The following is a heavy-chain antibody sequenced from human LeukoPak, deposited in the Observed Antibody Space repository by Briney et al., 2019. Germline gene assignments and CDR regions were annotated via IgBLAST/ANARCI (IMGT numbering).Heavy chain of an antibody. J-gene: IGHJ4*02. V-gene: IGHV3-21*01. CDR2: ISSSSSYI. CDR3: ARDQSFKPSRYCSSTSCYADGESDY. CDR1: GFTFSSYS. D-gene: IGHD2-2*01. Sequence: GGSLRLSCAASGFTFSSYSMNWVRQAPGKGLEWVSSISSSSSYIYYADSVKGRFTISRDNAKNSLYLQMNSLRAEDTAVYYCARDQSFKPSRYCSSTSCYADGESDYWGQGTLLTVSS.